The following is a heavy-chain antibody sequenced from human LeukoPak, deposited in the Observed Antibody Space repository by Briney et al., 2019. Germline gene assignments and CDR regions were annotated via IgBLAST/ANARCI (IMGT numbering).Heavy chain of an antibody. V-gene: IGHV3-23*01. CDR2: ISGSGGST. Sequence: GGSLRLSCAASGFTFSSYAMSWVRQAPGKGLEWVSAISGSGGSTYYADSVKDRFTISRDNAKNSLYLQINSLRAEDTAVYYCARDWGMIAYDYWGQGTLVTVSS. CDR1: GFTFSSYA. CDR3: ARDWGMIAYDY. J-gene: IGHJ4*02. D-gene: IGHD2-21*01.